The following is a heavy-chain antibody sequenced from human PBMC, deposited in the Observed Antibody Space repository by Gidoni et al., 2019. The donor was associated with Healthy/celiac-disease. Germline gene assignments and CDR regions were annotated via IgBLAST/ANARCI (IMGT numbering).Heavy chain of an antibody. V-gene: IGHV3-23*01. D-gene: IGHD3-22*01. CDR3: AKYLLTYYYDSSGYYFLETPDAFDI. CDR2: ISGSGGST. J-gene: IGHJ3*02. CDR1: GFTFSSYA. Sequence: RLSCAASGFTFSSYAISWVRQAPGKGLEWVSAISGSGGSTYYADSVKGRFTISRDNSKNTLYLQMNSLRAEDTAVYYCAKYLLTYYYDSSGYYFLETPDAFDIWGQGTMVTVSS.